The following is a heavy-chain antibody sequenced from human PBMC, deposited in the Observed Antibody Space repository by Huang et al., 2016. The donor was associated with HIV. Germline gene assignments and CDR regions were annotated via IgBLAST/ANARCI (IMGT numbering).Heavy chain of an antibody. J-gene: IGHJ4*02. CDR2: ISHDATKK. CDR3: AKARYDYGDYKIVSFDY. D-gene: IGHD4-17*01. V-gene: IGHV3-30*18. Sequence: QVQLVESGGGVVQPGRSLRLSCAASGFPFSTYGMHWVRQASGKGVEGVAVISHDATKKYYGDSVRGLFTISRDNSKDTLYLQLDSLRVEDTAVYFCAKARYDYGDYKIVSFDYWGQGSLVTVSS. CDR1: GFPFSTYG.